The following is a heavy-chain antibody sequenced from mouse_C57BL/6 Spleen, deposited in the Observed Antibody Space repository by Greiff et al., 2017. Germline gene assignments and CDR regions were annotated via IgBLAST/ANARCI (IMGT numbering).Heavy chain of an antibody. J-gene: IGHJ1*03. CDR1: GFTFTDYY. CDR3: ARFDYGSSYVDWYFDV. Sequence: EVKLMESGGGLVQPGGSLSLSCAASGFTFTDYYMSWVRQPPGKALEWLGFIRNKANGYTTEYSASVKGRFTISRDNSQSILYLQMNALRAEDSATYYCARFDYGSSYVDWYFDVWGTGTTVTVSS. CDR2: IRNKANGYTT. V-gene: IGHV7-3*01. D-gene: IGHD1-1*01.